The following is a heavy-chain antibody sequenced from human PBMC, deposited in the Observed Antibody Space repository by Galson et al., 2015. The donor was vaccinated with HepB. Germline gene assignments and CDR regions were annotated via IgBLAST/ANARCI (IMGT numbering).Heavy chain of an antibody. J-gene: IGHJ5*02. CDR2: IIPIFGTA. V-gene: IGHV1-69*06. CDR3: AREYCSSTSCRHTWFDP. CDR1: GDTFSSYA. D-gene: IGHD2-2*01. Sequence: SVKVSCKASGDTFSSYAISWVRQAPGQGLEWMGGIIPIFGTANYAQKFQGRVTITADKSTSTAYMELSSLRSEDTAVYYCAREYCSSTSCRHTWFDPWGQGTLVTVSS.